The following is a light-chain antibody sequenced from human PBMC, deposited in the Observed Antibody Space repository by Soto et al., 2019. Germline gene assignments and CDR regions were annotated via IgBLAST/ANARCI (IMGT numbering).Light chain of an antibody. CDR3: SSYTSSSTLF. V-gene: IGLV2-14*01. CDR2: DVS. CDR1: SSDVGGYNY. Sequence: QSALTQPASVSGSPGQSITISCTGTSSDVGGYNYVSWYQQHPGKAPKLMIYDVSNRSSGVSNRFSVSKSGNTASLTISGLQAEDEADYYCSSYTSSSTLFFGGGTKVTVL. J-gene: IGLJ2*01.